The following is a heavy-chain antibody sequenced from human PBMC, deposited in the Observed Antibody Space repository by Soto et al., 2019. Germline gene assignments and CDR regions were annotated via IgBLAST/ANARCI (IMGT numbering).Heavy chain of an antibody. Sequence: QITLKESGPTLVKPTQTLTLTCTFSGFSLSTSGVGVGWIRQPPGKALEWLALIYWDDDKRYSPSLKSRLTIXKXXSKNQVVLTMTNMDPVDTATYYCAHTYGDPDAFDIWGQGTMVTVSS. D-gene: IGHD4-17*01. CDR1: GFSLSTSGVG. CDR3: AHTYGDPDAFDI. V-gene: IGHV2-5*02. J-gene: IGHJ3*02. CDR2: IYWDDDK.